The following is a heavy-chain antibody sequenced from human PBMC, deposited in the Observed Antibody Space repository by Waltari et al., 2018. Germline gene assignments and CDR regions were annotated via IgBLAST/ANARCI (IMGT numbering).Heavy chain of an antibody. J-gene: IGHJ4*02. D-gene: IGHD3-10*01. CDR3: AILDYFGSGTFDNVGY. Sequence: QVQLVGSGGGVVQPGRSLRLSCAASGFTLRDYGMHWVRQCPGKGLEWVALISYDETNKYYADSVKGRFTISRENSKNTLYLQMNSVRAEDTAIYYCAILDYFGSGTFDNVGYWGQGTRVTVSS. V-gene: IGHV3-30*03. CDR2: ISYDETNK. CDR1: GFTLRDYG.